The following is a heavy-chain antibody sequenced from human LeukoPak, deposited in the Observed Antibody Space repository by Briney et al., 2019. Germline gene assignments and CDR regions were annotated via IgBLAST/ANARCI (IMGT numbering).Heavy chain of an antibody. D-gene: IGHD3-10*01. V-gene: IGHV3-21*06. CDR2: VSSTSGFI. CDR3: ARSHPYFGSGPHCFDP. CDR1: GFTFSSYN. Sequence: PGGSLRLSCAASGFTFSSYNMNWVRQAPGKGLEWVSTVSSTSGFIHYADSVKGRFTISRDNAQDSVYLEMSSLRVEDTAVYYCARSHPYFGSGPHCFDPWGQGTLVIVSS. J-gene: IGHJ5*02.